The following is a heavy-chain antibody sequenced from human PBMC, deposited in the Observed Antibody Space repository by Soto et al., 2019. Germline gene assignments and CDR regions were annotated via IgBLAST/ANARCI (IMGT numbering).Heavy chain of an antibody. V-gene: IGHV1-46*01. CDR1: GYTFTRYN. CDR2: INPSGGNT. Sequence: ASVKVSCKASGYTFTRYNIHWVRQAPGQRLEWMGIINPSGGNTTYAQKFQGRVTMTRDTSTSTVYMELSSLRSEDTAVYYCARGPATAPDAYWGLGTLVTVSS. CDR3: ARGPATAPDAY. J-gene: IGHJ4*02. D-gene: IGHD2-2*01.